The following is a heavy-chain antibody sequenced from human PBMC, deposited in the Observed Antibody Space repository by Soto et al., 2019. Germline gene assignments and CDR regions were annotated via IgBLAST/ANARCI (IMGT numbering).Heavy chain of an antibody. Sequence: PSEALCLTCCGSGGSFSISSYNWDWIRQPPGKGLEWIGTIYYNGDTDYNPSLKSRATISVDASDFQFSLKLSSVTAADTSIYYCARFSGNAFDIRGHGTLVT. J-gene: IGHJ3*02. CDR3: ARFSGNAFDI. CDR2: IYYNGDT. CDR1: GGSFSISSYN. V-gene: IGHV4-39*01.